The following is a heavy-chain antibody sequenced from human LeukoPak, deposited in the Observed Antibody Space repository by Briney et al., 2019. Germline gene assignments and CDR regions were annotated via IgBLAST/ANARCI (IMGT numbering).Heavy chain of an antibody. V-gene: IGHV1-24*01. CDR3: ATSRTAMVSGPEYYFDY. Sequence: ASVKVSCKVSGYTLTELSMHWVRQAPGKGREWMGGFDPEDGETIYAQKFQGRVTMTEDTSTDTAYMELSSLRSEDTAVYYCATSRTAMVSGPEYYFDYWGQGTLVTASS. D-gene: IGHD5-18*01. CDR1: GYTLTELS. J-gene: IGHJ4*02. CDR2: FDPEDGET.